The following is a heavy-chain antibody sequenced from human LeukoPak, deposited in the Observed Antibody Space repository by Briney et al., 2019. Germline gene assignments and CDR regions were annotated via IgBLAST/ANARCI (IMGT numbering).Heavy chain of an antibody. J-gene: IGHJ4*02. Sequence: PGGSLRLSCVASRITFSSYSMNWVRQAPGKGLEWVSYISSFSGTINYADSVKGRFTISRDNAKNSLYPQMNSLRAEDTAVYYCARDQGGVGYWGQGTLVTVSS. CDR2: ISSFSGTI. D-gene: IGHD3-16*01. CDR3: ARDQGGVGY. CDR1: RITFSSYS. V-gene: IGHV3-48*01.